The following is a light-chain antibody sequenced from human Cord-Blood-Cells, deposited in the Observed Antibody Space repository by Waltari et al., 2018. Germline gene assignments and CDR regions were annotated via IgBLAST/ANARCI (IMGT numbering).Light chain of an antibody. V-gene: IGKV3-20*01. CDR1: QSVSSSY. Sequence: DIVLPQSPATLSLSPGERASLSYRASQSVSSSYLAWYQQKPGQAPRLLIYGASSRATGIPDRFSGSGSGTDVTLTISRLEPEDFAVYYCQQYGSSPFTFGPGTKVDIK. J-gene: IGKJ3*01. CDR2: GAS. CDR3: QQYGSSPFT.